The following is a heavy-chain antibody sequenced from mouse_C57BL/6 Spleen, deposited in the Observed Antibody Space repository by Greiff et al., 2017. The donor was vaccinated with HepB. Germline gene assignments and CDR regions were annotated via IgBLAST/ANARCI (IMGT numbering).Heavy chain of an antibody. CDR1: EYEFPSHD. CDR2: INSDGGST. CDR3: ARHADGNYWYFDV. Sequence: EVQGVESGGGLVQPGESLKLSCESNEYEFPSHDMSWVRKTPEKRLELVAAINSDGGSTYYPDTMERRFIISRDNTKKTLYLQMSSLRSEDTAFDYCARHADGNYWYFDVWGTGTTVTVSS. D-gene: IGHD2-1*01. V-gene: IGHV5-2*01. J-gene: IGHJ1*03.